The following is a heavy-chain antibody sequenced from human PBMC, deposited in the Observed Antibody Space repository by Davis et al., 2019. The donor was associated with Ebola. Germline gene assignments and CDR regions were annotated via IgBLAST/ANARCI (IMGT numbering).Heavy chain of an antibody. J-gene: IGHJ4*02. CDR1: GFTVSSNY. Sequence: GESLKISCAASGFTVSSNYMNWVRQAPGKGLEWVSSISSSSSYIYYADSVKDRFIISRDNSNNTLYLQMSSLRVEDTAVYYCARGALGVTTRHFDYWGQRTLVTVSS. CDR3: ARGALGVTTRHFDY. D-gene: IGHD4-17*01. CDR2: ISSSSSYI. V-gene: IGHV3-21*01.